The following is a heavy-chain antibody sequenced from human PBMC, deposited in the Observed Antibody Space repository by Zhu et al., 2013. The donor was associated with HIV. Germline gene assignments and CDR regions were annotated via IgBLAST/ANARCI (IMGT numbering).Heavy chain of an antibody. J-gene: IGHJ4*02. CDR1: GASISSSSHY. Sequence: QVQLQESGPGLVKPSETLSLTCNVSGASISSSSHYWGWIRQPPGKGLEWIANVFYSGSPYYNPSLKSRVAISIDTPKNQFSLKLTSLTAADTAVYFCARAKFSSTWHRPFFDSWGQGTLVTVSS. CDR3: ARAKFSSTWHRPFFDS. CDR2: VFYSGSP. V-gene: IGHV4-39*07. D-gene: IGHD6-13*01.